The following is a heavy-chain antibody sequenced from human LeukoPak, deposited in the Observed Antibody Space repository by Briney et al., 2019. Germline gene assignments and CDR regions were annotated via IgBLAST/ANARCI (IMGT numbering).Heavy chain of an antibody. CDR3: TRDLRMATKSNPDY. CDR2: IRSKAYGGTT. V-gene: IGHV3-49*04. J-gene: IGHJ4*02. CDR1: GLTFGDYA. D-gene: IGHD1-26*01. Sequence: GGSLRLSCTASGLTFGDYAMSWVRQAPGKGLEWVGFIRSKAYGGTTEYAASVKGRFTISRDDSKSIAYLQMNSLKTEDTAVYYCTRDLRMATKSNPDYWGQGTLVTVSS.